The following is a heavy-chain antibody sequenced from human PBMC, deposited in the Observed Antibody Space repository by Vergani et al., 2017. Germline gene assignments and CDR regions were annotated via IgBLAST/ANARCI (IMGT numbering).Heavy chain of an antibody. J-gene: IGHJ5*02. V-gene: IGHV3-23*01. D-gene: IGHD2-2*02. CDR3: AKVYCSSTTCYRNWFDP. CDR2: ISGSGGST. CDR1: GFTFSSYA. Sequence: EVQLLESGGGLVLPGGSLRLSCAASGFTFSSYAMSWVRQAPGKGLEWVSTISGSGGSTYYADSVKGRFTISRDNSKSTLYLQMNSLRDENTAVYYCAKVYCSSTTCYRNWFDPWGQGTLVTVSS.